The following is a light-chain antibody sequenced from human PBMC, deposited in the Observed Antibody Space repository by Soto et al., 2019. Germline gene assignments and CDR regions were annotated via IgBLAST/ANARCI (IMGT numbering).Light chain of an antibody. Sequence: EIVMTQSPVTLSVSPGERATLSCRASQSVSSNLSWYHXKLGHXXXXXXXDSSXXATGIPSRFSGSGSGTEFTLTISNLQSEDFAVYFCQQYHNWPPITFGQGTRLEIK. J-gene: IGKJ5*01. CDR3: QQYHNWPPIT. CDR2: DSS. CDR1: QSVSSN. V-gene: IGKV3D-15*01.